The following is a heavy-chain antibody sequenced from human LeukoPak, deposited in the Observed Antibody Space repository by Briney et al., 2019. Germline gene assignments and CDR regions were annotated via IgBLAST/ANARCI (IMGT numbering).Heavy chain of an antibody. CDR2: VSWISGSV. Sequence: PGGSLRLSCAASGFTFDDYAMHWVRQAPGKGLEWVSGVSWISGSVGYADSVKGRFTISRDNAKNSLYLQMNSLRAEDTALYHCAKDVGRLERNPDYWGQGTLVTVSS. CDR1: GFTFDDYA. J-gene: IGHJ4*02. CDR3: AKDVGRLERNPDY. V-gene: IGHV3-9*01. D-gene: IGHD1-1*01.